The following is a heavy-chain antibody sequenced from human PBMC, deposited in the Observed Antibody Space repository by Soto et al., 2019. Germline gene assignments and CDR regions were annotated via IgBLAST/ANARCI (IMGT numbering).Heavy chain of an antibody. CDR3: ATPAAADDEPSLIDFDY. CDR2: LSGSGGST. J-gene: IGHJ4*02. CDR1: GFTFSSYA. D-gene: IGHD6-13*01. V-gene: IGHV3-23*01. Sequence: EVQLLESGGGLVQPGGSLRLSCAASGFTFSSYAMRWVRQAPGKGLEWVSALSGSGGSTYYADSVKGRFTISRDNSKTTLYLQMNRLRAEDTAVYYCATPAAADDEPSLIDFDYWGQGTLVTVSS.